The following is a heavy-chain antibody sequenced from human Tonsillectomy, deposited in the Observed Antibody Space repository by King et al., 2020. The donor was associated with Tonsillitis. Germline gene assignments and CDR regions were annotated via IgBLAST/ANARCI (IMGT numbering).Heavy chain of an antibody. D-gene: IGHD3-3*01. J-gene: IGHJ5*02. CDR3: AKGAHYDFWSGYFRDNWFDP. CDR2: ISWNSGSI. CDR1: GFSFDDYA. Sequence: VQLVESGGGLVQPGRSLRLSCEASGFSFDDYAMHWVRQAPGKGLELVSGISWNSGSIGYADSVKGRLTISRDNAKNPLYLQMNSLRAEDTALYYCAKGAHYDFWSGYFRDNWFDPWGQGTLVTVSS. V-gene: IGHV3-9*01.